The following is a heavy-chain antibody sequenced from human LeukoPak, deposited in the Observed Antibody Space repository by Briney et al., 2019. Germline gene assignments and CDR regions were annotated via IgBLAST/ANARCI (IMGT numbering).Heavy chain of an antibody. CDR3: TRDHFA. D-gene: IGHD2/OR15-2a*01. CDR2: IKSKTYGGTT. V-gene: IGHV3-15*01. J-gene: IGHJ5*01. CDR1: GFTLNNAW. Sequence: GGSLRLSCAASGFTLNNAWMSWVRQAPGKGLEWISRIKSKTYGGTTEYAAPVKGRFTISRDDSESTLFLQMDSLTTEDTAVYYCTRDHFAWGHGTLVTVSS.